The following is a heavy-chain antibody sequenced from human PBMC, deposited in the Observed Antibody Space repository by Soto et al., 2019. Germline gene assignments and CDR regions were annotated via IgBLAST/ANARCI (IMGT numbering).Heavy chain of an antibody. D-gene: IGHD1-1*01. V-gene: IGHV3-74*01. Sequence: GGFLRLCCGVSGVKFGNYGMHWVRQAPGKGLLYLSYINSDGTTTPYADSVKGRFTISRDNAKNTLYLQMHSLRAEDTALYFCVRDRGYPDSFDVWGRGTMVTVSS. J-gene: IGHJ3*01. CDR1: GVKFGNYG. CDR3: VRDRGYPDSFDV. CDR2: INSDGTTT.